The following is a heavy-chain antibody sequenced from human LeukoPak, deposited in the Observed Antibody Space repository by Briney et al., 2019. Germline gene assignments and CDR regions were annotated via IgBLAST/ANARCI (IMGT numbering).Heavy chain of an antibody. V-gene: IGHV1-69*05. J-gene: IGHJ4*02. CDR3: ARAVAGGYYFDY. CDR1: GGTFISYA. CDR2: IIPIFGTA. Sequence: SVKVSCKASGGTFISYAISWVRQAPGQGLEWMGGIIPIFGTANYAQKLQGRVTMTTDTSTSTAYMELRSLRSDDTAVYYCARAVAGGYYFDYWGQGTLVTVSS. D-gene: IGHD6-19*01.